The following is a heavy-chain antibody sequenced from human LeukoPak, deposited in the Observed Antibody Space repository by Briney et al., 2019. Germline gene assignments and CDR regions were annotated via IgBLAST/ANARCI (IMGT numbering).Heavy chain of an antibody. D-gene: IGHD1-26*01. J-gene: IGHJ3*01. CDR1: GFTFSTYS. CDR3: VREATGVSSSAFDV. Sequence: GGSLRLSCAASGFTFSTYSMNWVRQAPGKGPEWVSYISSSSSTIYYADSVKGRFTIPRDNAKNTLYMQMNSLRVDDTAVYYCVREATGVSSSAFDVWGQGTMVTVSS. V-gene: IGHV3-48*04. CDR2: ISSSSSTI.